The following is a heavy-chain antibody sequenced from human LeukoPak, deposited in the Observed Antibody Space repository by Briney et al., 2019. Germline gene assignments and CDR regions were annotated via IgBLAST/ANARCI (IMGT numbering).Heavy chain of an antibody. J-gene: IGHJ4*02. V-gene: IGHV4-34*01. CDR2: INHSGRT. D-gene: IGHD3-3*01. Sequence: ASETLSLTCAVYGGSFSGYYWSWISQPPGKGMEWVGEINHSGRTNYNPSLKSRVTISVDTSKNQFSLKLSSVTAADTAVYYCARGRGFWSGSRHDYWGQGTLVTVSP. CDR1: GGSFSGYY. CDR3: ARGRGFWSGSRHDY.